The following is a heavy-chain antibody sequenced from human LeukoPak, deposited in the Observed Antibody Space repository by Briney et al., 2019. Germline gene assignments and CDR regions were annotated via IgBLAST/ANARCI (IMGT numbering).Heavy chain of an antibody. CDR3: ARGPSPYAFDI. Sequence: PSETLSLTCTVSGDSMSSYYWSWIRQPPGKGLEWVGSIYHSGSTYYNPSLKSRVTISVDTSKNQFSLKLSSVTAADTAVYYCARGPSPYAFDIWGQGTMVTVSS. V-gene: IGHV4-38-2*02. CDR2: IYHSGST. CDR1: GDSMSSYY. J-gene: IGHJ3*02.